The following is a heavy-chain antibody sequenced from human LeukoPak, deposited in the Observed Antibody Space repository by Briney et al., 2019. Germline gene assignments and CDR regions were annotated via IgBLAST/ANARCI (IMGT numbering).Heavy chain of an antibody. V-gene: IGHV4-39*01. D-gene: IGHD2-2*01. CDR3: ARQLGYCSSTSCYADKVDY. J-gene: IGHJ4*02. CDR2: IYYSGST. Sequence: SETLSLTCTVSGGSISSSSYYWGWLRQPPGKGLEWTGRIYYSGSTYYNPSLKSRVTISVDTSKNQFSLKLSSVTAADTAVYYCARQLGYCSSTSCYADKVDYWGQGTLVTVSS. CDR1: GGSISSSSYY.